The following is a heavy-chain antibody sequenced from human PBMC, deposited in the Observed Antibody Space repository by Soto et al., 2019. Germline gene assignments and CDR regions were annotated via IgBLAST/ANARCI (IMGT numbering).Heavy chain of an antibody. CDR1: GFSLSTNGVG. D-gene: IGHD4-17*01. J-gene: IGHJ4*02. V-gene: IGHV2-5*02. Sequence: QITLKESGPTLVKPTQTLTLTCSFSGFSLSTNGVGVGRIRQPPGKALEWLALIYWDDSKHYSPSLNSRLTITKDTSRNLVVLTMTNMDPVDTATYYCAKKGGGDYILGYWGQGTLVTVSS. CDR3: AKKGGGDYILGY. CDR2: IYWDDSK.